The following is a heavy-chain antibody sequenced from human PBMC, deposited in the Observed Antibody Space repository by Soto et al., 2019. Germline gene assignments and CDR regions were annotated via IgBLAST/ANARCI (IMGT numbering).Heavy chain of an antibody. D-gene: IGHD6-19*01. V-gene: IGHV4-31*03. CDR2: IYYSGST. J-gene: IGHJ4*02. CDR3: ARDLGTIAVGRIQVY. CDR1: RGSISSGGYY. Sequence: ALSLTCTVSRGSISSGGYYWSWIRQHPGKGLEWIGYIYYSGSTYYNPSLKSRVTISVDRSKNQFSLKLSSVTAADTAVYYCARDLGTIAVGRIQVYWGQGTLVTVSS.